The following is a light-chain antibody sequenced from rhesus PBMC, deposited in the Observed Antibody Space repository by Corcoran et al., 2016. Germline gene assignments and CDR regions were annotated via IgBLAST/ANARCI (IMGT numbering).Light chain of an antibody. V-gene: IGKV1-18*01. Sequence: DIQMTQSPSSLSASVGDKVTITCRASQGISSWLAWYQQKPGKAPKLLIYAATSLQRGVPSRFSGRGSGTDYMLTLSSLQPEDFATYYCQQSYNTPPAFGQGTKVEIK. CDR2: AAT. J-gene: IGKJ1*01. CDR3: QQSYNTPPA. CDR1: QGISSW.